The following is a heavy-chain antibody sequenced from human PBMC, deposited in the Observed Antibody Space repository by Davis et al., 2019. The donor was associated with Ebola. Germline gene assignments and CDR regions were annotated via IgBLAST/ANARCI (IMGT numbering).Heavy chain of an antibody. V-gene: IGHV4-34*01. Sequence: SQTLSLTCAVYGGSFSGYYWTWIRQPPGKGLEWIGSIYYSGSTYYNPSLKSRVTISVDTSKNQFSLKLSSVTAADTAVYYCARLTVLDYFDYWGQGTLVTVSS. CDR2: IYYSGST. CDR3: ARLTVLDYFDY. D-gene: IGHD2-8*02. CDR1: GGSFSGYY. J-gene: IGHJ4*02.